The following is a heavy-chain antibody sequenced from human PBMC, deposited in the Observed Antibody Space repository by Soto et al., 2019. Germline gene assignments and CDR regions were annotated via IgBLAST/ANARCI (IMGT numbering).Heavy chain of an antibody. J-gene: IGHJ5*02. Sequence: GASVKVSCKASGYTFTSYGISWVRQAPGQGLEWMGWISPYNGNTNYAQKLQDRVTMTTDTSTSIAYMELRDLRSDDTAVYYCARGYYDFWSGYLTPNWFDPWGQGTLVTVSS. CDR2: ISPYNGNT. CDR1: GYTFTSYG. V-gene: IGHV1-18*04. D-gene: IGHD3-3*01. CDR3: ARGYYDFWSGYLTPNWFDP.